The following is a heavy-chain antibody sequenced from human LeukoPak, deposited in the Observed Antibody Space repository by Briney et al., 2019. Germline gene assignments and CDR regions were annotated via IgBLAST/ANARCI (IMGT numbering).Heavy chain of an antibody. D-gene: IGHD3-22*01. CDR1: GGSFSGYY. J-gene: IGHJ4*02. V-gene: IGHV4-34*01. Sequence: SETLSLTCAVYGGSFSGYYWSWIRQPPGKGLEWIGEINHSGSTNYNPSLKSRVTISVDTSKNQFSLKLSSVTAAGTAVYYCATPGSSGYYDLDYWGQGTLVTVSS. CDR3: ATPGSSGYYDLDY. CDR2: INHSGST.